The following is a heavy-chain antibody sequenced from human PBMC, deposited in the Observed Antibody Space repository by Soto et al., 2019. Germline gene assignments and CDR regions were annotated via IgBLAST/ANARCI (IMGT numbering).Heavy chain of an antibody. CDR1: GGSIRSGGSY. CDR3: ARDGSVTEVSAFDS. J-gene: IGHJ4*02. V-gene: IGHV4-31*03. D-gene: IGHD2-21*02. Sequence: QVQLQESGPGLVKPSQTLSLTCTVSGGSIRSGGSYWTWIRQHPGKGLEWIGYMYYPGSVYYNPSLEGRGTISMDTSKNQFSLNLSSVTAADTAVYYCARDGSVTEVSAFDSWGPGTLVTVSS. CDR2: MYYPGSV.